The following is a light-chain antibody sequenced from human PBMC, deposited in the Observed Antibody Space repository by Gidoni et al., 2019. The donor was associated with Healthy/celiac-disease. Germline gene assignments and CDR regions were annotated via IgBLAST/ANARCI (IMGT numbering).Light chain of an antibody. CDR3: NSRDSSGNHV. CDR1: SLRSYY. J-gene: IGLJ1*01. Sequence: SSELTQDPAVSVALGQTVRITCKGDSLRSYYASWYQQKPGQAPVLVIYGKNNRPSGIPERFAGSSSGNTASLTITGAQAEDEADYYCNSRDSSGNHVFGTGTKVTVL. V-gene: IGLV3-19*01. CDR2: GKN.